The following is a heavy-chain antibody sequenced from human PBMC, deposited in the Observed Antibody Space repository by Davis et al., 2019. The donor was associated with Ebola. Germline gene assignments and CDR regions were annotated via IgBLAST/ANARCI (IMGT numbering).Heavy chain of an antibody. D-gene: IGHD6-6*01. CDR2: ISGSGGST. CDR3: ARARAPGAAPIHYYYYYMDV. J-gene: IGHJ6*03. CDR1: GFTFSSYA. Sequence: GESLKISCAASGFTFSSYAMSWVRQAPGKGLEWVSAISGSGGSTYYADSVKGRFTISRDNSKNTLYLQMNSLRAEDTAVYYCARARAPGAAPIHYYYYYMDVWGKGTTVTVSS. V-gene: IGHV3-23*01.